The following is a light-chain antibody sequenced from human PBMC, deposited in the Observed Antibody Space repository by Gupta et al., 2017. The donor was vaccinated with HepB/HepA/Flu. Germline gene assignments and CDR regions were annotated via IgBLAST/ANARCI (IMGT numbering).Light chain of an antibody. CDR3: QQHKNWPPWT. CDR1: QSVNIN. V-gene: IGKV3-15*01. CDR2: GAS. J-gene: IGKJ1*01. Sequence: EIVMTQSPATLSVSPGERATLSCRASQSVNINLAWYQQKPGQAPRLLIYGASTRDTGIPARFSGSGCGTEFTLTISSRQSEDFAVYYCQQHKNWPPWTFGQGTKVDIK.